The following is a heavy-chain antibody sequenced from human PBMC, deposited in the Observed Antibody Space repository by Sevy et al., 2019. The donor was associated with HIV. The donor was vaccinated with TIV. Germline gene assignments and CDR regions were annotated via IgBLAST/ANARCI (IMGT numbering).Heavy chain of an antibody. CDR1: GVSLGADYY. CDR2: YFHSGPF. J-gene: IGHJ4*02. Sequence: SETLSLTCSVTGVSLGADYYWSWVRQAPGKGLEWIAYYFHSGPFYYSPTLKSRLSISVDTTQNHFSLKLTSVTAADSAVYYCARNENVDSAPFDYWGQGTPVTVSS. V-gene: IGHV4-30-4*01. D-gene: IGHD5-18*01. CDR3: ARNENVDSAPFDY.